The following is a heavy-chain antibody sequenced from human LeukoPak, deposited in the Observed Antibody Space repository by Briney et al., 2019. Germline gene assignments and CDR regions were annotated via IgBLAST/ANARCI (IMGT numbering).Heavy chain of an antibody. CDR1: GYSISSGYY. V-gene: IGHV4-38-2*02. J-gene: IGHJ6*03. Sequence: PSEALSLTCTVSGYSISSGYYWVWIRQTPGKGLEWIGSIYRSGSTNYNPSLKSRVTISVDTSKNQFSLKVNSVTAADTALYYCARGDCSSTICYSPMDVWGKGTTVTVSS. CDR3: ARGDCSSTICYSPMDV. CDR2: IYRSGST. D-gene: IGHD2-2*01.